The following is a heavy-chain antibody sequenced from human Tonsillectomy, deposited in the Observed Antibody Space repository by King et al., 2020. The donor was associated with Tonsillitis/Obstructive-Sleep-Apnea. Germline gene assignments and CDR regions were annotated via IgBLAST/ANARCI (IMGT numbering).Heavy chain of an antibody. D-gene: IGHD2-2*01. V-gene: IGHV4-59*01. CDR3: AREVIPALYGMDV. J-gene: IGHJ6*02. Sequence: QLQESGPGLVKPSETLSLTCTVSGDSISSYYWSWIRQPPGKGLEWIGYIYYSGSANYNPSLKSRVTISVDTSKNQFSLKLSSVTAADTAVYYCAREVIPALYGMDVWGQGTTVTVSS. CDR1: GDSISSYY. CDR2: IYYSGSA.